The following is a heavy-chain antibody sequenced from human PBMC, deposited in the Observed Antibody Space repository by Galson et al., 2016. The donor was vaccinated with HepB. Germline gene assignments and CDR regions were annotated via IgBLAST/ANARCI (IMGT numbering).Heavy chain of an antibody. Sequence: ETLSLTCSVSGGSISSYYWSWIRQPPGKGLEWIGYMYYRASTNYNPSLKSRVTMSVDTSKNQFSLKLNSVTAADTAVYYCATRTWGYGYSWGQGTLVTVSS. CDR2: MYYRAST. CDR3: ATRTWGYGYS. D-gene: IGHD3-10*01. CDR1: GGSISSYY. J-gene: IGHJ4*02. V-gene: IGHV4-59*08.